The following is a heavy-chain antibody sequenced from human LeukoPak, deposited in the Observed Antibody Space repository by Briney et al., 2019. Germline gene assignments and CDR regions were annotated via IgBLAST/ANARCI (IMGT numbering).Heavy chain of an antibody. CDR1: GYTFTSYG. CDR2: ISAYNGNT. Sequence: GASVKVSCKASGYTFTSYGISWVRQAPGQRLEWMGWISAYNGNTNYAQKLQGRVTMTTDTSTSTAYMELRSLRSDDTAVYYCARVAYCGGDCYRDFDYWGQGTLVTVSS. J-gene: IGHJ4*02. D-gene: IGHD2-21*02. V-gene: IGHV1-18*01. CDR3: ARVAYCGGDCYRDFDY.